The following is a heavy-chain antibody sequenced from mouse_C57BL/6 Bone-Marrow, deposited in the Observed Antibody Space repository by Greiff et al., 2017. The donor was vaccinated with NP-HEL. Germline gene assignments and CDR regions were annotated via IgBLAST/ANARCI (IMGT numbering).Heavy chain of an antibody. V-gene: IGHV5-12*01. CDR1: GFTFSDYY. J-gene: IGHJ1*03. CDR2: ISNGGGST. CDR3: ARHKDYYGSSSYWYFDV. Sequence: EVMLVESGGGLVQPGGSLKLSCAASGFTFSDYYMYWVRQTPEKRLEWVAYISNGGGSTYYPDTVKGRFTISRDNAKNTLYLQMSRLKSEDTAMYYCARHKDYYGSSSYWYFDVWGTGTTVTVSS. D-gene: IGHD1-1*01.